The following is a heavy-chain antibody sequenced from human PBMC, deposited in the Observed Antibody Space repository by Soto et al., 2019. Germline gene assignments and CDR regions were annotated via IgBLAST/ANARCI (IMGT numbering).Heavy chain of an antibody. Sequence: SETLSLTCTVSGDSISSSYWNWIRQAPGKGLEWIGYIDDTGSTNYNPSLKSRVTLSVDPSNNQFSLKLSSVTAADTAVYYCARGVLEWLLRDSYYYYMDVWGKGTTVTVSS. V-gene: IGHV4-59*01. CDR3: ARGVLEWLLRDSYYYYMDV. CDR2: IDDTGST. CDR1: GDSISSSY. D-gene: IGHD3-3*01. J-gene: IGHJ6*03.